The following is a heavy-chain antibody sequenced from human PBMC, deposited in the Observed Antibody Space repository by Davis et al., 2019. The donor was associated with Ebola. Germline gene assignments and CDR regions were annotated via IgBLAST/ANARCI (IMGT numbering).Heavy chain of an antibody. J-gene: IGHJ4*02. Sequence: SETLSLTCTVSGGSISSYYWSWIRQPPGKGLEWIGYIYYSGSTNYNPSLKSRVTISVDTSKNQFSLKLSSVTAADTAVYYCARYGGYCSSTSCYTEGFDYWGQGTLVTVSS. CDR2: IYYSGST. D-gene: IGHD2-2*02. V-gene: IGHV4-59*08. CDR3: ARYGGYCSSTSCYTEGFDY. CDR1: GGSISSYY.